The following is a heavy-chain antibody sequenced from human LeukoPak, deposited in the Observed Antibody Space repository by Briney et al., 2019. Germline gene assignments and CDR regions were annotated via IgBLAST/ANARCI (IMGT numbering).Heavy chain of an antibody. D-gene: IGHD2-8*01. CDR1: GFTFSSYE. CDR2: IRSEPNSYAT. J-gene: IGHJ4*02. CDR3: TSLLGYCTNDVCYNY. V-gene: IGHV3-73*01. Sequence: GGSLRLSCAASGFTFSSYEMIWVRQASGKGLEWVGRIRSEPNSYATAYAASVKGRFTISRDDSKNTAYLQMNSLKTEDTAVYYCTSLLGYCTNDVCYNYWGQGTLVTVSS.